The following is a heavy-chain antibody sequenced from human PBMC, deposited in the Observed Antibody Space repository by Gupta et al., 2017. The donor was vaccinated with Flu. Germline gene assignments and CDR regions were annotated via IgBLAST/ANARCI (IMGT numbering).Heavy chain of an antibody. CDR3: VKIETQDYDDWSGYYNIMDV. Sequence: QVQLAESGGGAVQSGRSLRLSCAASGFTFSNYGMHWVRQAPGKGLEWVAIISYDGVHKDFADSVKCRFTISRDNSKNTLYMEMNSLRVEDTAVYYCVKIETQDYDDWSGYYNIMDVWGKGTTVTVSS. CDR1: GFTFSNYG. CDR2: ISYDGVHK. V-gene: IGHV3-30*18. D-gene: IGHD3-3*01. J-gene: IGHJ6*03.